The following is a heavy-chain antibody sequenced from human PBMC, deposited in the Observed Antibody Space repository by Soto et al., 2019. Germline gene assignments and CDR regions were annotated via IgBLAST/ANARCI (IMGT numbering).Heavy chain of an antibody. D-gene: IGHD2-2*01. CDR1: GGTFSSYA. CDR3: ARSQGSSTSLEIYYFYYYGMDV. J-gene: IGHJ6*02. V-gene: IGHV1-69*01. Sequence: QVQLVQSGAEVKKPGSSVKVSCKASGGTFSSYAISWVRQAPGQGLEWMGGIIPISGTANYAQKFQGRVTINADESTSTAYLGLSSLRSEDTAVYYCARSQGSSTSLEIYYFYYYGMDVWGQGTKVTVSS. CDR2: IIPISGTA.